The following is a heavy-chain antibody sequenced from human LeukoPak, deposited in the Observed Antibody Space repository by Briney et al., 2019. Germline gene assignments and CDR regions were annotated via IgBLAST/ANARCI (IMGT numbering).Heavy chain of an antibody. CDR3: ARGRVSSSTWYSTYYYYFYMDV. V-gene: IGHV4-59*01. CDR1: DDSITMYY. D-gene: IGHD4-11*01. Sequence: SETLSLTCSVSDDSITMYYWTWIRQPPGKGLEWIGYVDHTGSTNFNPSLNGRVSISRDTSKNLFSLRLRSVAAADTAVYFCARGRVSSSTWYSTYYYYFYMDVWGKGTTVTVSS. CDR2: VDHTGST. J-gene: IGHJ6*03.